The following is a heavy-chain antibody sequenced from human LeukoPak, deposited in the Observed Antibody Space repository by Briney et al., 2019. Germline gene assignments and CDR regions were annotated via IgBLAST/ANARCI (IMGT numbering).Heavy chain of an antibody. CDR3: ARDQGGYCSGGSCYGFDY. Sequence: ASVKVSCKASGYTFTSYYMHWVRQAPGQGLEGMGIINPSGGSTSYAQKFQGRVTMTRDTSTSTVYMELSSLRSEDTAVYYCARDQGGYCSGGSCYGFDYWGQGTLVTVSS. CDR1: GYTFTSYY. J-gene: IGHJ4*02. CDR2: INPSGGST. V-gene: IGHV1-46*03. D-gene: IGHD2-15*01.